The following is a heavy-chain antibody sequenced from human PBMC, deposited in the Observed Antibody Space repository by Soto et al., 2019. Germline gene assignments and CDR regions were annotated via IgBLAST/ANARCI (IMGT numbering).Heavy chain of an antibody. V-gene: IGHV1-18*01. CDR3: VRDYTFSREACFDP. J-gene: IGHJ5*02. CDR1: GYTFSSHG. D-gene: IGHD2-2*01. Sequence: QVQLVQSGVEVKKPGASVKVSCKPSGYTFSSHGLSWVRQAPGQGLEWLGWISTWDDDTNYAQKFQGRIPMTTASATSTGYMELRSLRPDDTAVYYCVRDYTFSREACFDPWGQGTLVIVSS. CDR2: ISTWDDDT.